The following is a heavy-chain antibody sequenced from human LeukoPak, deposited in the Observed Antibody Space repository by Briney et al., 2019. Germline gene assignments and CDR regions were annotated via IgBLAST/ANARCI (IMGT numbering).Heavy chain of an antibody. J-gene: IGHJ4*02. CDR3: SGAAAGTF. D-gene: IGHD6-13*01. Sequence: GGSLRLSCAASGFIFRSYAMSWVRQAPGKGLEWVGRIKSKTDGGTTDYAAPVKGRFTISRDDSKNTLYLQMNSLKTEDTAVYYCSGAAAGTFWGQGTLVTVSS. CDR2: IKSKTDGGTT. V-gene: IGHV3-15*01. CDR1: GFIFRSYA.